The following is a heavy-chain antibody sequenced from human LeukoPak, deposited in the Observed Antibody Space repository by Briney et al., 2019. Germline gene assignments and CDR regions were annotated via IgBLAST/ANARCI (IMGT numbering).Heavy chain of an antibody. J-gene: IGHJ5*02. CDR2: ISAYNGNT. D-gene: IGHD3-10*01. CDR1: GYTFTSYG. CDR3: ARALFYYGSGRSWFDP. V-gene: IGHV1-18*01. Sequence: ASVKVSCKASGYTFTSYGISWVRQAPGQGLEWMGWISAYNGNTNYAQKLQGRVTMTTDTSTSTAYMERRSLRSDDTAVYYCARALFYYGSGRSWFDPWGQGTLVTVSS.